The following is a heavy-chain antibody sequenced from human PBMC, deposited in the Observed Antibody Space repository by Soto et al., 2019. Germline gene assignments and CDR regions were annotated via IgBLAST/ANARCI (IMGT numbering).Heavy chain of an antibody. J-gene: IGHJ5*02. D-gene: IGHD3-10*01. CDR1: GGSFSGYY. V-gene: IGHV4-34*01. CDR2: INHSGST. CDR3: ARASVWWFGEPLFRNRYNWFDP. Sequence: SETLSLTCAAYGGSFSGYYWSWIRQPPGKGLEWIGEINHSGSTNYNPSLKSRVTISVDTSKNQFSLKLSSVTAADTAVYYCARASVWWFGEPLFRNRYNWFDPWGQGTLVTVSS.